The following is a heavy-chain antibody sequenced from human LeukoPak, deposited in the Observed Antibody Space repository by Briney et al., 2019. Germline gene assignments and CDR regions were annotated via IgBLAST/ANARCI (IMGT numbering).Heavy chain of an antibody. V-gene: IGHV4-4*07. J-gene: IGHJ5*02. CDR3: ARHGLGSSRGWFDP. CDR1: GGSISRYY. CDR2: IYTSGST. Sequence: SETLSLTCTVSGGSISRYYGSWIRQPAGKGLEWIGRIYTSGSTNYNPSLKSRVTISVDTSKNQFSLKLSSVTAADTAVYYCARHGLGSSRGWFDPWGQGTLVTVSS. D-gene: IGHD6-13*01.